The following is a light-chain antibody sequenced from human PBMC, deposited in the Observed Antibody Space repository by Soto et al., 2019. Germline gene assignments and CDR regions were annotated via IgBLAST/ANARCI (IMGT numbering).Light chain of an antibody. J-gene: IGKJ4*01. Sequence: EVVLTQDTATLSLSPGERATLSCRANQAISSNVAWFQQKPGQAPRLLIYGASNRATGIPDRFSGSGSGTEFTLTISSLQSEDFAVYYCQHYNNWLGAFGGGTIV. CDR3: QHYNNWLGA. V-gene: IGKV3-15*01. CDR2: GAS. CDR1: QAISSN.